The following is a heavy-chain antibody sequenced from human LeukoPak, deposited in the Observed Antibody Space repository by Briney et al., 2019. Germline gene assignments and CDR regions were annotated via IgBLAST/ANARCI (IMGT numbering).Heavy chain of an antibody. CDR2: IYYSGST. Sequence: SETLSLTCTVSGGSISSGGYYWSWIRQHPGKGLEWIGYIYYSGSTYYNPSLKSRVTISVDTSKNQFSLKLSSVTAADTAVYYCARRGSLGYSYGLYYFDYWGQGTLVTVSS. CDR3: ARRGSLGYSYGLYYFDY. D-gene: IGHD5-18*01. J-gene: IGHJ4*02. V-gene: IGHV4-31*03. CDR1: GGSISSGGYY.